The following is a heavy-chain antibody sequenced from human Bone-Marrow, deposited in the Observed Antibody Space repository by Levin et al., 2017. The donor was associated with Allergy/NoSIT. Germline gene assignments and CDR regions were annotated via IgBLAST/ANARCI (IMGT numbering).Heavy chain of an antibody. J-gene: IGHJ4*02. V-gene: IGHV3-30-3*01. CDR1: GFTFSSYA. Sequence: GESLKISCAASGFTFSSYAMHWVRQAPGKGLEWVAVISYDGSNKYYADSVKGRFTISRDNSKNTLYLQMNSLRAEDTAVYYCARDSIVVLPAAIPTRLDYGDSGYFDYWGQGTLVTVSS. CDR2: ISYDGSNK. D-gene: IGHD2-2*01. CDR3: ARDSIVVLPAAIPTRLDYGDSGYFDY.